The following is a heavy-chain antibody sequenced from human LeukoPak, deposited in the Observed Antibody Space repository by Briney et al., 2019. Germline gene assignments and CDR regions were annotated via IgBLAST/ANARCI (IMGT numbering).Heavy chain of an antibody. D-gene: IGHD2-15*01. CDR2: IYSSGST. CDR3: ARLTRWYCSGGSCYSDNWFDP. Sequence: SETLSLTCTVSGGSISSGSYYWSWIRQPAGKGLEWIGRIYSSGSTNYNPSLKSRVTISVDTSKNQFSLKLSSVTAADTAVYYCARLTRWYCSGGSCYSDNWFDPWGQGTLVTVSS. V-gene: IGHV4-61*02. CDR1: GGSISSGSYY. J-gene: IGHJ5*02.